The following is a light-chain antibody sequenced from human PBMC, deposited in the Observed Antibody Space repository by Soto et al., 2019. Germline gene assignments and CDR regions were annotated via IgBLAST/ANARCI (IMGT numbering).Light chain of an antibody. CDR1: SSDVGGYNF. Sequence: QSALTQPASVSGSPGQSITIFCTGSSSDVGGYNFVSWYQQHPGKAPKLMIYEVSKRPSGVSNRFSGSKSGNTASLTISGLQAEDEADYYCTSYSTSNSYVFGDGTKLTVL. CDR3: TSYSTSNSYV. J-gene: IGLJ1*01. CDR2: EVS. V-gene: IGLV2-14*01.